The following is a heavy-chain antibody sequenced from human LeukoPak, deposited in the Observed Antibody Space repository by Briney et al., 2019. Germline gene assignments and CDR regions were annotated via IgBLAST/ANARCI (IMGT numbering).Heavy chain of an antibody. CDR3: ARESGAAKIGQMLNY. Sequence: GGSLRLSCAASGLMFSTSGMHWVRQAPGKGLEWVAFIQYDGSEIYYADSLKGRFTTSRDNSKNTLYLQMNSLRAEDTAVSYCARESGAAKIGQMLNYWGQGTLVTVSS. V-gene: IGHV3-30*02. CDR2: IQYDGSEI. D-gene: IGHD3-10*02. CDR1: GLMFSTSG. J-gene: IGHJ4*02.